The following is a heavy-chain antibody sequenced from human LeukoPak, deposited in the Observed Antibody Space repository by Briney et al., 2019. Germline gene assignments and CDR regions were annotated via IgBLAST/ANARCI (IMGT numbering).Heavy chain of an antibody. J-gene: IGHJ5*02. CDR3: ARDGYRGVTNFDP. CDR1: GGSISSYY. V-gene: IGHV4-59*01. CDR2: IYTSGST. Sequence: PSETLSLTCTVSGGSISSYYWSWIRQPPGKGLEWIGYIYTSGSTNYNPSLKSRVTISVDTSKNQFSLQLTSVTAADTAVYYCARDGYRGVTNFDPWGQGTLVTVSS. D-gene: IGHD3-10*01.